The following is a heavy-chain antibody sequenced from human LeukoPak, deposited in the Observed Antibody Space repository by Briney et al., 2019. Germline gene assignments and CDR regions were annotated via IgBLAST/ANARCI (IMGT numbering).Heavy chain of an antibody. V-gene: IGHV3-48*03. CDR3: ASETPGYYGSGSYTNN. D-gene: IGHD3-10*01. CDR2: ISSSGSTI. CDR1: GFTFSNYE. Sequence: GGSLRLSCAASGFTFSNYEMNWVRQAPGKGLEWVSYISSSGSTIYYADSVKGRFTISRDNAKNSLYLQMNSLRAEDTAVYYCASETPGYYGSGSYTNNWGQGTLVTVSS. J-gene: IGHJ4*02.